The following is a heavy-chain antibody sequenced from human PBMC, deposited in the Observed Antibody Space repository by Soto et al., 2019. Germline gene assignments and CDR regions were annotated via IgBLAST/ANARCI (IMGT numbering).Heavy chain of an antibody. CDR1: GGSFSGYY. V-gene: IGHV4-34*12. J-gene: IGHJ6*02. Sequence: SETLSLTCTVYGGSFSGYYWCWCRRRPGKGLEGWGEIIHSSRTTYNPSLFSGGTILVVTTKNQLSLMLSSVTATDTAVNFCARARTLHRSYCLDVWGQGTPVTVSS. CDR3: ARARTLHRSYCLDV. CDR2: IIHSSRT.